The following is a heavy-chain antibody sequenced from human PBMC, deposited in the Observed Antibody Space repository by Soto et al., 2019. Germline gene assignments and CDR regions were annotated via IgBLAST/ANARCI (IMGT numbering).Heavy chain of an antibody. CDR3: ARAIAGDGYNYVEMDSFDY. CDR2: IYYSGST. V-gene: IGHV4-59*01. Sequence: SETLSLTCTVSGGSISSYYWSWIRQPPGKGLEWIGYIYYSGSTNYNPSLKSRVTISVDTSKNQFSLKLSSVTAADTAVYYCARAIAGDGYNYVEMDSFDYWGQGTLFTVSS. D-gene: IGHD5-12*01. CDR1: GGSISSYY. J-gene: IGHJ4*02.